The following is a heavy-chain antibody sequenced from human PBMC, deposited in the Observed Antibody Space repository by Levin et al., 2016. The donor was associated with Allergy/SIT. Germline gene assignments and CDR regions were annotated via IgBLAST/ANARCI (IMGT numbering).Heavy chain of an antibody. Sequence: VRQAPGKGLEWIGEIYHSGSTNYNPSLKSRVTISVDTSKNQFSLKLSSVTAADTAVYYCARGWGDFWSGPNEGPFDPWGQGTLVTVSS. CDR3: ARGWGDFWSGPNEGPFDP. D-gene: IGHD3-3*01. CDR2: IYHSGST. V-gene: IGHV4-4*02. J-gene: IGHJ5*02.